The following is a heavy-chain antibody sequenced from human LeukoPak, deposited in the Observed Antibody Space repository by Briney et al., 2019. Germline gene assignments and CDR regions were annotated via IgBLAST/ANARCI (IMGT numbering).Heavy chain of an antibody. J-gene: IGHJ4*02. D-gene: IGHD1-14*01. CDR1: GFTFSSYD. V-gene: IGHV3-33*01. Sequence: GGSLRLSCAASGFTFSSYDIHWVRQAPGKGLEWVAVIWYDGSNKYYADSVKGRFTISRDNSKNTLFLQMNSLRAEDTAVYYCARDQVDRIWYFDYWGQGTLVTVSS. CDR2: IWYDGSNK. CDR3: ARDQVDRIWYFDY.